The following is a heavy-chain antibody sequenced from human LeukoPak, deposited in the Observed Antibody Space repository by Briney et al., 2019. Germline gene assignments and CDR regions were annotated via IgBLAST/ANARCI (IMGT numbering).Heavy chain of an antibody. J-gene: IGHJ4*02. CDR3: AKDQGYSGSYRFDY. CDR1: GFTFSSYG. D-gene: IGHD1-26*01. Sequence: GRSLGLSCAASGFTFSSYGMHWVRQAPGKGLEWVAVISYDGSNKYYADSVKGRFTISRDNSKNTLYLQMNSLRAEDTAVYYCAKDQGYSGSYRFDYWGQGTLVTVSS. V-gene: IGHV3-30*18. CDR2: ISYDGSNK.